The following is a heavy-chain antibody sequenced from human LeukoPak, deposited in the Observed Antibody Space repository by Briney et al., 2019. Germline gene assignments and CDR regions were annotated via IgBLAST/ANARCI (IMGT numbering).Heavy chain of an antibody. D-gene: IGHD2-2*01. Sequence: QTGGSLRLSCAASGFIFSTYGMHWVRQAPGKGLEWVAFIQFDGGDKYYADSVEGRFTISRDNSKNTLYLQMNSLRPEDTSVYYCAKDQQLQPFHYWGQGTLVTVSS. CDR2: IQFDGGDK. CDR3: AKDQQLQPFHY. J-gene: IGHJ4*02. CDR1: GFIFSTYG. V-gene: IGHV3-30*02.